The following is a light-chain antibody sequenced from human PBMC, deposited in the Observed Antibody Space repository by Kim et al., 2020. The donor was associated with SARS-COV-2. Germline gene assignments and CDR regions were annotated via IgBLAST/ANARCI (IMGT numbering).Light chain of an antibody. J-gene: IGLJ3*02. CDR1: SSDVGGYGL. Sequence: GQSVTISCTGTSSDVGGYGLVSWYQQFPGKAPKLIIYDVYSRPSAVPDRFSGSKSGNTASLTISGLQTEDEADYYCCSYAGSFSWVFGGGTKVTVL. CDR3: CSYAGSFSWV. V-gene: IGLV2-11*01. CDR2: DVY.